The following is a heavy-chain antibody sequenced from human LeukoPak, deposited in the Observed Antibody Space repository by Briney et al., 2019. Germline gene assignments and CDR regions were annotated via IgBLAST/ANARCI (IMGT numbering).Heavy chain of an antibody. CDR2: IYHSGST. CDR3: ASFPTPGIAAAGGYYFDY. V-gene: IGHV4-59*12. J-gene: IGHJ4*02. Sequence: SETLSLTCAVSGGSISSYYWSWIRQPPGKGLEWIGYIYHSGSTYYNPSLKSRVTISVDRSKNQFSLKLSSVTAADTAVYYCASFPTPGIAAAGGYYFDYWGQGTLVTVSS. D-gene: IGHD6-13*01. CDR1: GGSISSYY.